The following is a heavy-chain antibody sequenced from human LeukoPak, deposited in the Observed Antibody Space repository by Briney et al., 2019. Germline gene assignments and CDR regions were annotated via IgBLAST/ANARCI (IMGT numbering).Heavy chain of an antibody. V-gene: IGHV4-4*07. J-gene: IGHJ5*02. CDR3: AREGYCSGGSCPYT. CDR1: GGSLSSYY. D-gene: IGHD2-15*01. CDR2: IYTSGST. Sequence: SETLSLTCTVSGGSLSSYYWSWIRQPAGKGLEWIGRIYTSGSTNYNPSLKSRVTMSVDTSKNQFSLKLSSVTAADTAVYYCAREGYCSGGSCPYTWGQGTLVTVSS.